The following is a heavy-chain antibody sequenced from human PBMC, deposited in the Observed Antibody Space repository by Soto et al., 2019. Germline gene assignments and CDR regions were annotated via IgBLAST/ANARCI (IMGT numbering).Heavy chain of an antibody. V-gene: IGHV4-59*12. CDR2: VHYSGSA. CDR3: ARESEDLTSNFDY. Sequence: TLSLTCTASVGSIRSDYWSWIRQPPGKGLEWIGDVHYSGSANYNPSLERRVTISVASSKTHFSLKLSSVTAEDTAVYYCARESEDLTSNFDYWGQGTLVTVSS. CDR1: VGSIRSDY. J-gene: IGHJ4*02.